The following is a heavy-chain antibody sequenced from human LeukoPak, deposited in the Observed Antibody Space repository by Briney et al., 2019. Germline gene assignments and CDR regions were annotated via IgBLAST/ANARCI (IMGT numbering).Heavy chain of an antibody. CDR2: ISSSGTTT. Sequence: GGSLRLSCAASGFSFSVYEMHWVRQAPGKGLEGISDISSSGTTTYYADPVKGRFTISRDNAKNSLYLQMNSLRAEDTAVYYCTTLTVATNFDYWGQGTLVTVSS. D-gene: IGHD5-12*01. CDR1: GFSFSVYE. J-gene: IGHJ4*02. V-gene: IGHV3-48*03. CDR3: TTLTVATNFDY.